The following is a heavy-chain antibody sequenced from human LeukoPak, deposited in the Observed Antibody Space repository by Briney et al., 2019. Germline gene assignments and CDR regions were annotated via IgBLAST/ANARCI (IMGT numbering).Heavy chain of an antibody. Sequence: PGGSLRLSCAASGFTVSSNYMSWVRQAPGKGLEWVSVIYSGGSTYYADSVKGRFTISRDNSKNTLYLQMNSLRAEDTAVYYCARDTGYCSSTSCYSAFDIWGQGTMVTVSS. D-gene: IGHD2-2*01. V-gene: IGHV3-53*01. J-gene: IGHJ3*02. CDR3: ARDTGYCSSTSCYSAFDI. CDR2: IYSGGST. CDR1: GFTVSSNY.